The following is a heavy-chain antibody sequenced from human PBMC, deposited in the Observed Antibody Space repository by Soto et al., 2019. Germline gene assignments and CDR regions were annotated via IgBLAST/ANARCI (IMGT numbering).Heavy chain of an antibody. J-gene: IGHJ4*02. CDR3: TTSPNSIVVGGTPPDY. CDR1: GFTFSTAA. D-gene: IGHD6-19*01. CDR2: IVVGSGDT. Sequence: ASVKVSCKASGFTFSTAAVQWVRQARGQRLEWIGWIVVGSGDTNYAQNFQERVTITREMSTGTAYMELSSLRSEDTGVYFCTTSPNSIVVGGTPPDYWGQGTLVTVSS. V-gene: IGHV1-58*01.